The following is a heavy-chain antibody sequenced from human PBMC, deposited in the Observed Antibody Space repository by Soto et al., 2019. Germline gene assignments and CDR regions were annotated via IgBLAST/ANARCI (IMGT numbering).Heavy chain of an antibody. CDR3: ARLRIATNNYKWFDP. CDR2: IYVTGAV. V-gene: IGHV4-31*03. CDR1: GAALNSGNYC. D-gene: IGHD2-21*01. J-gene: IGHJ5*02. Sequence: SETLSLTCSVSGAALNSGNYCWSWIRQVPGKGLEWIGHIYVTGAVDYNPSLRDRITISQDTSERQFSLNLRLVTAADTAVYYCARLRIATNNYKWFDPWXQGTLVTVSS.